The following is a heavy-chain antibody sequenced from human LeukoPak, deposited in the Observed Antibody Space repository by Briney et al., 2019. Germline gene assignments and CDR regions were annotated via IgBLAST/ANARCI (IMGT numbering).Heavy chain of an antibody. J-gene: IGHJ6*02. CDR3: ARGDCTGGSCSSMDV. D-gene: IGHD2-15*01. V-gene: IGHV3-13*04. CDR1: GFSFDDYA. Sequence: GGSLRLSCAAPGFSFDDYAIHWVRQAPGKGLEWVSGINPAGDTYYPGSVKGRFTISREDAKNSFYLQMNSLRAGDTAVYYCARGDCTGGSCSSMDVWGQGTTVTVSS. CDR2: INPAGDT.